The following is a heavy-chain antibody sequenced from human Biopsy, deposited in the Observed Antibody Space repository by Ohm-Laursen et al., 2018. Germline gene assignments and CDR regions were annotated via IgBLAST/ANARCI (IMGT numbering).Heavy chain of an antibody. CDR2: ISGYNGNT. CDR3: ARDRHHAAGSYAGMDV. CDR1: GYMFYSYG. V-gene: IGHV1-18*01. Sequence: ATVKISCKASGYMFYSYGVSWVRLAPGQGPEWMGWISGYNGNTNYPQSLQGRVTLTTDASSGTAYMELRGLRSDDTAVYYCARDRHHAAGSYAGMDVWGQGTTVTVSS. D-gene: IGHD3-10*01. J-gene: IGHJ6*02.